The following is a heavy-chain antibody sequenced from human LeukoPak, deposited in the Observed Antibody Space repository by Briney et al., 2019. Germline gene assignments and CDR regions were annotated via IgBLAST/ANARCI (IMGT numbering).Heavy chain of an antibody. CDR1: GYTFTSYG. V-gene: IGHV1-2*02. J-gene: IGHJ4*02. CDR2: INPNSGDT. D-gene: IGHD2-2*02. Sequence: ASVKVSCKASGYTFTSYGISWVRQAPGQGLEWMGWINPNSGDTNYAQKFQGRVTMTRDTSITTAYMELSSLRSDDTAVYYCARDLAGQYCSSTTYCTFIRDTYFDYWGQGTLVTVSS. CDR3: ARDLAGQYCSSTTYCTFIRDTYFDY.